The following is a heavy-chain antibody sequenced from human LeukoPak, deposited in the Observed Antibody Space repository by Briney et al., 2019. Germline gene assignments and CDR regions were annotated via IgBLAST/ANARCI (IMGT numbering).Heavy chain of an antibody. J-gene: IGHJ4*02. V-gene: IGHV3-21*01. CDR3: ARDLITTVTTANY. CDR2: ISSSSSYI. CDR1: GFTFSSYS. Sequence: PGGSLRLSCAASGFTFSSYSMNWVRQAPGKGLEWVSSISSSSSYIYYADSVKGRFTISRDNAKNSLYLQMNSRRAGDTAVYYCARDLITTVTTANYWGKGTLVTVSA. D-gene: IGHD4-11*01.